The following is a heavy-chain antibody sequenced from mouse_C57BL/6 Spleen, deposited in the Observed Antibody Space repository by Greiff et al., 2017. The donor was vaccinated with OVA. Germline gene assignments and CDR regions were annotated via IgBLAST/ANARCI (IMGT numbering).Heavy chain of an antibody. CDR1: GYTFTDYY. Sequence: VQLQQSGPELVKPGASVKISCKASGYTFTDYYMNWVKQSHGKSLEWIGDINPNNGGTSYNQKFKGKATLTVDKSSSTAYMELRSLTSEDSAVYYCARELHYYWGQGTTLTVSS. J-gene: IGHJ2*01. V-gene: IGHV1-26*01. D-gene: IGHD1-3*01. CDR2: INPNNGGT. CDR3: ARELHYY.